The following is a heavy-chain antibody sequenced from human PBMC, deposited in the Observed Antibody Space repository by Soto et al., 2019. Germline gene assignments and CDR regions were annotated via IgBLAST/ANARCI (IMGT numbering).Heavy chain of an antibody. V-gene: IGHV5-51*01. CDR3: ARTMLTGYYYDSSGYSAFDI. CDR1: GYSFTSYW. CDR2: IYPGDSDA. Sequence: GESLKISCKGSGYSFTSYWIGWVRQMPGKGLEWMGIIYPGDSDARYSPSFQGQVTISADKSISTAYLQWSSLKASDTAMYYCARTMLTGYYYDSSGYSAFDIWGQGTMVTVSS. D-gene: IGHD3-22*01. J-gene: IGHJ3*02.